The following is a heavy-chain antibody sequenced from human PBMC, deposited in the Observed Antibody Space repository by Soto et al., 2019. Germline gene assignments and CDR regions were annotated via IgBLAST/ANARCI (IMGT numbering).Heavy chain of an antibody. CDR3: ARVMGESSLPGSLAFDL. CDR1: NFSISTGYY. Sequence: SETLSLTCTVSNFSISTGYYWGWIRQTPGKGLEWIATIYHTGHTYYNPSLKRRVTISVDTSENHFSLKMRSVTAADTAFYYCARVMGESSLPGSLAFDLWGQGAMVTVYS. V-gene: IGHV4-38-2*02. D-gene: IGHD3-16*01. CDR2: IYHTGHT. J-gene: IGHJ4*02.